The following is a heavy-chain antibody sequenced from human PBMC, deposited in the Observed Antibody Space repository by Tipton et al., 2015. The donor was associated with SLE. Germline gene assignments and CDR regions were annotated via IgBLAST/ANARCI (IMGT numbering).Heavy chain of an antibody. CDR2: ISSSGSTI. CDR3: ARVKKGQWLGDY. D-gene: IGHD6-19*01. V-gene: IGHV3-48*03. Sequence: SLRLSCAASGFTFSSYEMNWVRQAPGKGLEWVSYISSSGSTIYYADSVKGRFTISRDNAKNSLYLQMNSLRAEDTAVYYCARVKKGQWLGDYWGQGTLVTVSS. CDR1: GFTFSSYE. J-gene: IGHJ4*02.